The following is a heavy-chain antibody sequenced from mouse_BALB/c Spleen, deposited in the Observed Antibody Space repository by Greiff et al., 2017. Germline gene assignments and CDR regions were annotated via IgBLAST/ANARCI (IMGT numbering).Heavy chain of an antibody. V-gene: IGHV5-17*02. CDR3: ARDGNGAMDY. D-gene: IGHD2-1*01. CDR1: GFTFSSFG. J-gene: IGHJ4*01. CDR2: ISSGSSTI. Sequence: EVMLVESGGGLVQPGGSRKLSCAASGFTFSSFGMHWVRQAPEKGLEWVAYISSGSSTIYYADTVKGRFTISRDNPKNTLFLQMTSLRSEDTAMYYCARDGNGAMDYWGQGTSVTVSS.